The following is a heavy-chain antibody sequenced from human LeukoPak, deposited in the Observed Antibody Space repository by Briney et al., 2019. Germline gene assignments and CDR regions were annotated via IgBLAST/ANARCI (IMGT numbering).Heavy chain of an antibody. D-gene: IGHD6-13*01. CDR3: ARGLVGYSSSWYLNWFDP. Sequence: SETLSLTCAVYGGSFSGYCWSWIRQPPGKGLEWIGEINHSGSTNYNPSLKSRVTISVDTSKNQFSLKLSSVTAADTAVYYCARGLVGYSSSWYLNWFDPWGQGTLVTVSS. CDR2: INHSGST. V-gene: IGHV4-34*01. J-gene: IGHJ5*02. CDR1: GGSFSGYC.